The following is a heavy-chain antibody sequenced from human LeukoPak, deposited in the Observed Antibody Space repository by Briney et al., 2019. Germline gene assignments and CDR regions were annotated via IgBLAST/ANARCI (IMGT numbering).Heavy chain of an antibody. CDR1: GGTISSSSYY. J-gene: IGHJ4*02. V-gene: IGHV4-39*01. CDR2: IYYSGST. CDR3: ARGYYDILTGYYSPFDY. Sequence: SETLSLTCTVSGGTISSSSYYWGWIRQTPGKGLEWIGSIYYSGSTYYNPSLKSRVTISVDTSKNQFSLKLSSVTAADTAVYYCARGYYDILTGYYSPFDYWGQGTLVTVSS. D-gene: IGHD3-9*01.